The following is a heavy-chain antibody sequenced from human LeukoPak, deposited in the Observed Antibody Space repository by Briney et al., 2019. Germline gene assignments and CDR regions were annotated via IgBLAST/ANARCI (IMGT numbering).Heavy chain of an antibody. J-gene: IGHJ4*02. D-gene: IGHD5-12*01. V-gene: IGHV3-33*01. CDR2: IWYDGSNK. CDR3: ARDNLIGFYYIDY. Sequence: PGRSLRLSCAASGFTFSSYGMHWVRQAPGKGLEWVAIIWYDGSNKYYADSVKGRFTISRDNSKNTVFLQMNSLRAEDTAVYYCARDNLIGFYYIDYWGQGTLVTVSS. CDR1: GFTFSSYG.